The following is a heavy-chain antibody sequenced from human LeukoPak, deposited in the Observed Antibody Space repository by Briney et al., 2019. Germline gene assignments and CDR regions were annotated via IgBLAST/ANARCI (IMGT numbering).Heavy chain of an antibody. CDR3: ARAASLPIFGVVSYAFDI. J-gene: IGHJ3*02. CDR2: IISSSGSSM. CDR1: GFTFSSYS. V-gene: IGHV3-48*04. Sequence: GSLRLSCVASGFTFSSYSMNWVRQAPGKGLEWVSNIISSSGSSMYYADSVRGRFTISRDNAKNSLYLQMNSLRAEDTAVYYCARAASLPIFGVVSYAFDIWGQGTMVTVSS. D-gene: IGHD3-3*01.